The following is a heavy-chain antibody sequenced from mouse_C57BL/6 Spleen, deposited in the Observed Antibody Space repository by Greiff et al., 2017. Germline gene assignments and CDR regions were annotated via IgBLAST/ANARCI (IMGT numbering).Heavy chain of an antibody. J-gene: IGHJ2*01. V-gene: IGHV1-80*01. CDR3: ARGSYSNYYFDY. Sequence: QVQLQQSGAELVKPGASVKISCKASGYAFSSYWMNWVKQRPGKGLEWIGQIYPGDGDTNYNGKFKGKATLTADKSSSTADMQLSSLTSEDSAVYFCARGSYSNYYFDYWGQGTTLTVSS. CDR2: IYPGDGDT. D-gene: IGHD2-5*01. CDR1: GYAFSSYW.